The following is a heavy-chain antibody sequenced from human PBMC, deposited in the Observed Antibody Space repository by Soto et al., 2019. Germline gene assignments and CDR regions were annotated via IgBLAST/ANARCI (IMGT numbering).Heavy chain of an antibody. V-gene: IGHV3-74*01. D-gene: IGHD2-21*01. CDR3: ARDPLLIGDTDYGLDV. Sequence: EVQLVESGGGLVQPGGSLILSCAASGFTFSSYWMHWVRQAPGKGLVWVSRINNDGSSTSYADSVKGRFTISRDNAKSTLYVEMSSLRAEDTAVYYCARDPLLIGDTDYGLDVWGQGTTVTVSS. J-gene: IGHJ6*02. CDR1: GFTFSSYW. CDR2: INNDGSST.